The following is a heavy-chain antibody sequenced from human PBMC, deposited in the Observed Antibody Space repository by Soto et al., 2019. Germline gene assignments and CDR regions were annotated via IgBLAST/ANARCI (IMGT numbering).Heavy chain of an antibody. D-gene: IGHD1-7*01. CDR2: IYYSGST. V-gene: IGHV4-30-4*01. Sequence: QVQLQESGPGLVKPSQTLSLTCTVSGGSISSGDYYWSWIRQPPGKGLEWIGYIYYSGSTYYNPSLKSRVTRSVDTSKNQFSLKLSSVTAADTAVYYCAREGITGTRSPYYFDYWGQGTLVTVSS. CDR3: AREGITGTRSPYYFDY. J-gene: IGHJ4*02. CDR1: GGSISSGDYY.